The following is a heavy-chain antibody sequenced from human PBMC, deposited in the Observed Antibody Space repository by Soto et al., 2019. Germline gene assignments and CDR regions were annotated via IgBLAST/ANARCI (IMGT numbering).Heavy chain of an antibody. CDR1: GFTFSSYS. CDR2: ISSSSSYI. CDR3: ARDVDDYSNYAVHYGMDV. V-gene: IGHV3-21*01. J-gene: IGHJ6*02. Sequence: PGGSLRLSCAASGFTFSSYSMNWVRQAPGKGLEWVSSISSSSSYIYYADSVKGRFTISRDNAKNSLYLQMNGLRAEDTAVYYCARDVDDYSNYAVHYGMDVWGQGTTVTVSS. D-gene: IGHD4-4*01.